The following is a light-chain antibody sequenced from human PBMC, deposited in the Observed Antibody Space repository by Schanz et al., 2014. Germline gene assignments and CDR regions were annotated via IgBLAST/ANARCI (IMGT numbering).Light chain of an antibody. CDR2: SAS. J-gene: IGKJ4*01. CDR3: QQYYGYPLT. Sequence: EIVLTQSPGTLSLSPGERATLSCRASQSVSSSYLAWYQQKPGQAPRLLIYSASTRATGVPARFSGSGSGTEFTLTISSLQSEDFAVYYCQQYYGYPLTFGGGTKVEIK. V-gene: IGKV3-20*01. CDR1: QSVSSSY.